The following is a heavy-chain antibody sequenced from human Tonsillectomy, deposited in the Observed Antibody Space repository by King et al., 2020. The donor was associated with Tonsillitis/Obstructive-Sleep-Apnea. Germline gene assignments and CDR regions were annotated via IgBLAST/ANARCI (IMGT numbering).Heavy chain of an antibody. CDR1: GFTFSSYW. D-gene: IGHD5-12*01. J-gene: IGHJ6*03. CDR2: IKSDGSST. Sequence: VQLVESGEGLVQPGGSLRLSCAASGFTFSSYWMHWVRQAPGKGLVWVSRIKSDGSSTTYADSVKGRFTISRDNAKNTVFLQMNSLRAEDTAVYYCARDPQDMVATFPYYHYYMDVWGKGTTVTVSS. V-gene: IGHV3-74*03. CDR3: ARDPQDMVATFPYYHYYMDV.